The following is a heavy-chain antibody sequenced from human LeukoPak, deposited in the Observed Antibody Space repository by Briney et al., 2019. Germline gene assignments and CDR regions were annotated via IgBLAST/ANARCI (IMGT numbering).Heavy chain of an antibody. J-gene: IGHJ4*02. CDR1: GGTFSSYA. CDR3: ASGRRGVGGYYLGY. CDR2: IIPIFGTA. D-gene: IGHD3-22*01. V-gene: IGHV1-69*01. Sequence: GASVKVSCKASGGTFSSYAISWVRQAPGXGLEWMGGIIPIFGTANYAQKFQGRVTITADESTSTAYMELSSLRSEDTAVYYCASGRRGVGGYYLGYWGQGTLVTVSS.